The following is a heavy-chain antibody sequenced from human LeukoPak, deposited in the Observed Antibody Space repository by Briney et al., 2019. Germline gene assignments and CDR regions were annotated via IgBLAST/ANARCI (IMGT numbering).Heavy chain of an antibody. CDR2: IYYSGST. V-gene: IGHV4-59*01. Sequence: SETLSLTCTVSGGSISSYYWSWIRQPPGKGLEWIGYIYYSGSTNYNPSLKSRVTISVDTSKNQFSLKLSSVTAADTAVYYCARGGGYCSSTSCYDGHWFDPWGQGTLVTVSS. D-gene: IGHD2-2*01. CDR1: GGSISSYY. J-gene: IGHJ5*02. CDR3: ARGGGYCSSTSCYDGHWFDP.